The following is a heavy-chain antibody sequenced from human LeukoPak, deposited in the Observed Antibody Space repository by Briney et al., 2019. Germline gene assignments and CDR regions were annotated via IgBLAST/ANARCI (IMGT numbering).Heavy chain of an antibody. CDR1: GFTFSDYY. CDR2: ISSSSSYT. Sequence: GGSLRLSCAASGFTFSDYYMSWIRQAPGKGLEWVSYISSSSSYTNYADSVKGRFTISRDNAENSLYLQMNSLRAEDTAVYYCARVPDYGSGFPDAFDIWGQGTMVTVSS. CDR3: ARVPDYGSGFPDAFDI. D-gene: IGHD3-10*01. J-gene: IGHJ3*02. V-gene: IGHV3-11*05.